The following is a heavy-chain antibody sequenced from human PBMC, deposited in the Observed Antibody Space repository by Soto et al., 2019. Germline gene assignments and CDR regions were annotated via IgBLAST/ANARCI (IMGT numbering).Heavy chain of an antibody. CDR1: GFTFSSYW. D-gene: IGHD4-17*01. CDR3: ATTTYGDPLNAFDI. CDR2: IWYDGSNK. J-gene: IGHJ3*02. V-gene: IGHV3-33*08. Sequence: GGSLRLSCAASGFTFSSYWMSWVRQAPGKGLEWVAVIWYDGSNKYYADSVKGRFTISRDNSKNTLYLQMNSLRAEDTAVYYCATTTYGDPLNAFDIWGQGTMVTVSS.